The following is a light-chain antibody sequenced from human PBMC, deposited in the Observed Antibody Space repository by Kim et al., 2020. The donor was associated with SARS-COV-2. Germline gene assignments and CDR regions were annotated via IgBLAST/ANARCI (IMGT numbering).Light chain of an antibody. CDR3: QQYNSHSFT. V-gene: IGKV1-5*03. J-gene: IGKJ3*01. CDR2: QAS. Sequence: ASVGDRVTITCRASQSISSWLAWYQLKPGKAPKLLIYQASSLESGVPSRFSGSGSGTDFTLTISNLQPDDFATYYCQQYNSHSFTFGPGTKVDIK. CDR1: QSISSW.